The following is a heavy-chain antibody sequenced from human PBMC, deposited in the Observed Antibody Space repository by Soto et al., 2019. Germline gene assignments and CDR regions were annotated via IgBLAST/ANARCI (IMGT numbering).Heavy chain of an antibody. CDR3: AREPRKTGSTTREGYYGMDV. J-gene: IGHJ6*02. D-gene: IGHD2-2*01. V-gene: IGHV1-2*04. CDR2: INTNSGGT. CDR1: VYTFTSYA. Sequence: ASVKVSCKASVYTFTSYAMNWVRQAPGQGLEWMGWINTNSGGTNYAQKFQGWVTMTRDTSISTAYLELSRLRSDDTAVYYCAREPRKTGSTTREGYYGMDVWGQGTTVTVSS.